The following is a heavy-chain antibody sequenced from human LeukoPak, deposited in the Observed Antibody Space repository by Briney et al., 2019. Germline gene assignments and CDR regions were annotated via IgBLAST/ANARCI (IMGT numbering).Heavy chain of an antibody. J-gene: IGHJ6*02. D-gene: IGHD1-14*01. V-gene: IGHV4-34*01. CDR3: GRTRRDSYYYYGMDV. CDR1: GGSFSGYY. Sequence: PSETLSLTCAVYGGSFSGYYWSRIRQPPGKGLEWIGEINHSGSTNYNPSLKSRVTISVDTSKNQFSLKLSSVTAADTAVYYCGRTRRDSYYYYGMDVWGQGTTVTVSS. CDR2: INHSGST.